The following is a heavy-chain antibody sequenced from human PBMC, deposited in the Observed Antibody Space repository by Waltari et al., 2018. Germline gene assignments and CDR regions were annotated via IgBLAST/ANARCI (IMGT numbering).Heavy chain of an antibody. J-gene: IGHJ2*01. D-gene: IGHD2-2*01. V-gene: IGHV4-59*01. Sequence: QVQLQESGPGLVKPSETLSLTCTVSGGSISSYYWSWIRQPPGKGLERIGYIYYSGSTNYNPSLKSRVTISVDTSKNQFSLKLSSVTAADTAVYYCARGAGPSYHHWYFDLWGRGTLVTVSS. CDR3: ARGAGPSYHHWYFDL. CDR1: GGSISSYY. CDR2: IYYSGST.